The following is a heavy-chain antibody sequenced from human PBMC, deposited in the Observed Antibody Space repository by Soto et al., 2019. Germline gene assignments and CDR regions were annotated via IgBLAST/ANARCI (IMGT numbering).Heavy chain of an antibody. CDR1: GESITSSSYY. CDR2: IYHSVRT. Sequence: SETLSLTCIVSGESITSSSYYWGWIRQPPGKGLEWIWSIYHSVRTYSKKSLKSRVSIYIDTSKNQFSLKLSSVTAADTALYYCARQRTTVVTQAYFDYWGQGALVTVSS. V-gene: IGHV4-39*01. CDR3: ARQRTTVVTQAYFDY. D-gene: IGHD2-21*02. J-gene: IGHJ4*02.